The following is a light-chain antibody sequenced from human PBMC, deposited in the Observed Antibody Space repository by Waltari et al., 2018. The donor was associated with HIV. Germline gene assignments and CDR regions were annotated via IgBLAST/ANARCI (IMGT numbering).Light chain of an antibody. Sequence: QSALTQPRSVSGSPGQSVTIPCTGTSSDIGGYNHVSWYQQYPGKAPKLMIYDVSARPSGVPVRFSGSKSGNTASLTISGLQAEDETDYYCCSYAGSSWVFGGGTKLTVL. V-gene: IGLV2-11*01. CDR2: DVS. J-gene: IGLJ3*02. CDR1: SSDIGGYNH. CDR3: CSYAGSSWV.